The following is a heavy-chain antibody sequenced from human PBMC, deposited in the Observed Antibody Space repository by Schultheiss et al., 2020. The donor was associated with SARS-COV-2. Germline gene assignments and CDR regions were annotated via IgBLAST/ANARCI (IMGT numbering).Heavy chain of an antibody. CDR3: ARSTDSSGYYPYFDY. D-gene: IGHD3-22*01. CDR1: GFTFSDYY. CDR2: ISSSGSTI. J-gene: IGHJ4*02. Sequence: GESLKISCAASGFTFSDYYMSWIRQAPGKGLEWVSYISSSGSTIYYADSVKGRFTISRDNAKNSLYLQMNSLRAEDTAVYYCARSTDSSGYYPYFDYWGQGTLVTVSS. V-gene: IGHV3-11*01.